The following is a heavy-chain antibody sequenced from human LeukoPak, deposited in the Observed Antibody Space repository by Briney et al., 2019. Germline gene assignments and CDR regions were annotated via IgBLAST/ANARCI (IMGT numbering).Heavy chain of an antibody. CDR2: ISAYNGNT. CDR3: ARDARDYGSGRRGAFDI. Sequence: GASVKVSCKASGYTFTSYGISWVRQAPGQGLEWMGWISAYNGNTNYAQKLQGRVTMTTDTSTSTAYMELRSLRSDDTAVYYCARDARDYGSGRRGAFDIWGQGTMVTVSS. J-gene: IGHJ3*02. CDR1: GYTFTSYG. D-gene: IGHD3-10*01. V-gene: IGHV1-18*01.